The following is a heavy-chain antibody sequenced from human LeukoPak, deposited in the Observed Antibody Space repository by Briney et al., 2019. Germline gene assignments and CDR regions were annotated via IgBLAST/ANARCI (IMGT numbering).Heavy chain of an antibody. CDR3: ARVGGAEGDQEDNGYSGYG. J-gene: IGHJ4*02. D-gene: IGHD5-12*01. CDR2: IIPIFGTA. Sequence: ASVKVSCKASGGTFSSYAISWVRQAPGQGLEWMGRIIPIFGTANYAQKFQGRVTITADKSTSTAYMGRSSLRSEDTAVYYCARVGGAEGDQEDNGYSGYGWGQGTLVTVSS. CDR1: GGTFSSYA. V-gene: IGHV1-69*06.